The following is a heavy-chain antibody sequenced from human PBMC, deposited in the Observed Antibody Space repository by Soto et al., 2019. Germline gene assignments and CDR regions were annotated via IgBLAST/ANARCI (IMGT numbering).Heavy chain of an antibody. Sequence: GGSLRLSCAASGFTFITHWMHWVRQAPGKGLVWVSRINSDGSITNYADSVKGRFTISRDNAKNTLYLQMNSLRVDDTAVYYCAGAGDNYGLFDYWGQGTLVTVSS. CDR1: GFTFITHW. V-gene: IGHV3-74*01. CDR3: AGAGDNYGLFDY. D-gene: IGHD5-18*01. CDR2: INSDGSIT. J-gene: IGHJ4*02.